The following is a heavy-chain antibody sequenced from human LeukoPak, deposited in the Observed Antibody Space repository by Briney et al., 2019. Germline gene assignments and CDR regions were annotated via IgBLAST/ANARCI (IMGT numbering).Heavy chain of an antibody. D-gene: IGHD3-9*01. CDR1: GFSFSTYA. CDR3: AQSGNFDWFDY. V-gene: IGHV3-23*01. J-gene: IGHJ4*02. Sequence: GGSLRLSCAASGFSFSTYAMSWVRQAPGKGLEWVSAISSRGGDTYYADSVKGRSTISRDNSNNTLYLQMNSLRAEDTAVYYCAQSGNFDWFDYWGQGTLVTVSS. CDR2: ISSRGGDT.